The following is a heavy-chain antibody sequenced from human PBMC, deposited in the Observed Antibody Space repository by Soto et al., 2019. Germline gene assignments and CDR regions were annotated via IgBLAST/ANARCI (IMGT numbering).Heavy chain of an antibody. V-gene: IGHV4-39*01. Sequence: SETLSLTCTVSGGSISSSSYYWGWIRQPPGKGLEWIGSIYYSGSTYYNPSLKSRVTISVDTSKNQFSLKLSSVTAADTAVYYCARLAILHNWFDPWGQGTLVTVPQ. J-gene: IGHJ5*02. CDR3: ARLAILHNWFDP. D-gene: IGHD3-3*01. CDR2: IYYSGST. CDR1: GGSISSSSYY.